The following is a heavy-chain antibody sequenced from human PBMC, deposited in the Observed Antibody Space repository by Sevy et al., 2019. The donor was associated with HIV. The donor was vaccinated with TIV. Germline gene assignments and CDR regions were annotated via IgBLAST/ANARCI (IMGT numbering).Heavy chain of an antibody. V-gene: IGHV3-33*01. J-gene: IGHJ4*02. CDR3: ARDRFAYGNFDF. CDR1: GFTFSDYG. D-gene: IGHD3-10*01. Sequence: GGSLRLPCAASGFTFSDYGMQWVRQAPGKGLDWVALIWYDGNDKYYADSVKGRLTISRDNSKNTLYLQMNSLRVEDTAVYYCARDRFAYGNFDFWGQGTLVTVSS. CDR2: IWYDGNDK.